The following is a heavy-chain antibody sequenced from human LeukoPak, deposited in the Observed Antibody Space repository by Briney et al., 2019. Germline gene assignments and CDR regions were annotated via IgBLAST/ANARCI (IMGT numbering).Heavy chain of an antibody. CDR3: ARDYLCAFDI. V-gene: IGHV3-74*01. CDR2: INTDGSST. Sequence: GGSLRLSCAASGFTFSSYGMHWVRQRPGKGLVWVSRINTDGSSTSNADSVKGRFTISRDNAKNTLYLQMNSLRAEDTAVYYCARDYLCAFDIWGQGTMVTVSS. J-gene: IGHJ3*02. CDR1: GFTFSSYG. D-gene: IGHD5-12*01.